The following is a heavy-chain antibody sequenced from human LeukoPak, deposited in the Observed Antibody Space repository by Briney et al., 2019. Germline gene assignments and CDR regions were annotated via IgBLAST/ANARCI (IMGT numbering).Heavy chain of an antibody. CDR1: GYTFTGYY. D-gene: IGHD5-18*01. CDR2: INPNSGGT. Sequence: ASVTVSCTASGYTFTGYYMHWVRQAPGQGLEWMGRINPNSGGTNYAQKFQGRVTTTRNTSISTAYMELSSLRSEDTAVYYCARGGTRGYSYGFDYWGQGTLVTVSS. J-gene: IGHJ4*02. CDR3: ARGGTRGYSYGFDY. V-gene: IGHV1-2*06.